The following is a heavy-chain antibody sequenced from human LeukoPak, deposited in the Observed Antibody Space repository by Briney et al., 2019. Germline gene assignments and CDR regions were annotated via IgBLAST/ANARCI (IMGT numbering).Heavy chain of an antibody. Sequence: GGSLRLSCVASGFTISSYNMNWVRQAPGKGLEWVSYVSSSSSTIYYGDSVKGRFTISRDNAKNSLYLQMNSLTAEDTAVHYCVRAYHPGGWFDPWGQGTLVTVSS. V-gene: IGHV3-48*04. CDR3: VRAYHPGGWFDP. D-gene: IGHD2-21*01. CDR1: GFTISSYN. J-gene: IGHJ5*02. CDR2: VSSSSSTI.